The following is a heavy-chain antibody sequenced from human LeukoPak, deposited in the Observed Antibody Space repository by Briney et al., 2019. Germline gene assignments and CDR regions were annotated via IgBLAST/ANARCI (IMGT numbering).Heavy chain of an antibody. CDR3: TREILAAGKTLTY. V-gene: IGHV3-74*01. Sequence: GGSLRLSCAASGFTFSNYWMHWVRQVPGKGLVWVSRINDDGSFTTFADSVKGRFTISRDNAKNTLYLQMNSLRAEDTAVYYCTREILAAGKTLTYWGQGSLITVSS. CDR2: INDDGSFT. J-gene: IGHJ4*02. CDR1: GFTFSNYW. D-gene: IGHD6-13*01.